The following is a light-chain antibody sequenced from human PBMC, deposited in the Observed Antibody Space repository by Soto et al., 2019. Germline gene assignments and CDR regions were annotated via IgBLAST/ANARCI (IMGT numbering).Light chain of an antibody. CDR3: YAWDDSRNTVV. CDR2: SNN. V-gene: IGLV1-44*01. Sequence: QSVLIQPPSASGAPGQRVTISCSGGNSNIGSNTVNWYQQVPGPAPNVLIYSNNQRPSGVPDRFSGSKSGTSVSLAISGLEAEDEADYYCYAWDDSRNTVVFGGGTKLTVL. CDR1: NSNIGSNT. J-gene: IGLJ2*01.